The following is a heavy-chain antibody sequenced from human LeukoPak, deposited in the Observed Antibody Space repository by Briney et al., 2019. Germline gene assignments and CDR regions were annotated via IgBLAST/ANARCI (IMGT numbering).Heavy chain of an antibody. J-gene: IGHJ3*02. V-gene: IGHV4-4*09. CDR2: IYTSGST. Sequence: PETLSLTCTVSGGSISSYYWSWIRQPPGKGLGWIGYIYTSGSTNYNPSLKSQVTISVHTSKNQFPPKPSSVTAADTAVYYCARQKRDAFDIWGQGTMVTVSS. CDR1: GGSISSYY. CDR3: ARQKRDAFDI.